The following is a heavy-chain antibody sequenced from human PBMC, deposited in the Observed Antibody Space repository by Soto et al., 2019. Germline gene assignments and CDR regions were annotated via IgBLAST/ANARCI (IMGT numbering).Heavy chain of an antibody. CDR2: LNPNGGST. D-gene: IGHD6-13*01. J-gene: IGHJ4*02. Sequence: QVQLVQSGAEVKKPGASVKVSCKASGYTFTNSYIHWVRQAPGQGLEWMALLNPNGGSTNYAQNSQGRATVTRDTSTSTVYMELTSLTSEETAVYYCARNLAAGDYWGQGTLVTVSS. CDR1: GYTFTNSY. CDR3: ARNLAAGDY. V-gene: IGHV1-46*01.